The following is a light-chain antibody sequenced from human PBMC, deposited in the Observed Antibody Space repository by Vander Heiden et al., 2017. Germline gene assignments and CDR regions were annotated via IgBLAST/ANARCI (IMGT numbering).Light chain of an antibody. V-gene: IGKV3-11*01. Sequence: EIVLTQSPATLSLSPGERATLSCRASQSVSSSLAWYQQKPGQAPGLLIYDASNRATGIPARFSGSGSGTDFTLTISSLEPEDFAVYYCQQRGNWPPAATFGQGTRLEIK. CDR3: QQRGNWPPAAT. J-gene: IGKJ5*01. CDR1: QSVSSS. CDR2: DAS.